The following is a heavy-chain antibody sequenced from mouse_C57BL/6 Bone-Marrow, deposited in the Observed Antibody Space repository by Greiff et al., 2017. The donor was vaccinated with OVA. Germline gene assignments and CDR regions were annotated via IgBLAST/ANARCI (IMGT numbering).Heavy chain of an antibody. CDR3: AISLTTVVARSRFAY. CDR2: ISDGGSYT. Sequence: EVQRVESGGGLVKPGGSLKLSCAASGFTFSSYAMSWVRQTPEKRLEWVATISDGGSYTYYPANVKGRFPISRDNAKNNLYLHMSHLKSEDTAMYSCAISLTTVVARSRFAYWGQGTLVTVSA. J-gene: IGHJ3*01. CDR1: GFTFSSYA. D-gene: IGHD1-1*01. V-gene: IGHV5-4*01.